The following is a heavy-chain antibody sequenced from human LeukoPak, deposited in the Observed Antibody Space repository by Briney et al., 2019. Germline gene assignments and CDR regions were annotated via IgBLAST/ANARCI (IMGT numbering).Heavy chain of an antibody. D-gene: IGHD3-9*01. Sequence: GGSLRLSCAASGFTFSSYGMHWVRQAPGRGLEWVAFIRYDGSNKYYADSVKGRFTISRDNSKNTLYLQMNSLRAEDTAVYYCAKDGNYDILTGYSNKYYYYYMDVWGKGTTVTISS. CDR2: IRYDGSNK. CDR1: GFTFSSYG. J-gene: IGHJ6*03. CDR3: AKDGNYDILTGYSNKYYYYYMDV. V-gene: IGHV3-30*02.